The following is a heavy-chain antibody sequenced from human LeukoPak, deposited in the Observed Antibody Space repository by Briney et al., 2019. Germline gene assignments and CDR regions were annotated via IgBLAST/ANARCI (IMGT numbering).Heavy chain of an antibody. Sequence: SETLSLTCTVSGGSISSYYWSWIRQPPGKGLEWIGYIYYSGSTNYNPSLKSRVTISVDTSKNQFSLKLCSVTAADTAVYYCARGKAAVTPFDYWGQGTLVTVSS. D-gene: IGHD6-25*01. V-gene: IGHV4-59*01. J-gene: IGHJ4*02. CDR3: ARGKAAVTPFDY. CDR1: GGSISSYY. CDR2: IYYSGST.